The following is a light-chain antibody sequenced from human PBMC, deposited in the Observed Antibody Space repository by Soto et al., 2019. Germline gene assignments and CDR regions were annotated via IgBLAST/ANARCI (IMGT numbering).Light chain of an antibody. J-gene: IGKJ2*01. V-gene: IGKV3-11*01. CDR3: KHRSNWSNT. CDR1: QSVSSY. CDR2: DAS. Sequence: EIVLTHSPATLSFSPGERATLSCRASQSVSSYLAWYQQKPGKAPRLLIYDASNRATGIPDRFSGSGSGTAFSLTIYSLDPEDVAVYYCKHRSNWSNTLGQVTKLEI.